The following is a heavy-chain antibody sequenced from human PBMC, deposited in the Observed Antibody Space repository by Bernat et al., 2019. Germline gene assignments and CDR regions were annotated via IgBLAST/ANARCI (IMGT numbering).Heavy chain of an antibody. CDR1: GFTFSSYG. CDR3: AKDQGIAAADLDY. V-gene: IGHV3-30*18. J-gene: IGHJ4*02. CDR2: ISYDGSNK. D-gene: IGHD6-13*01. Sequence: QVQLVESGGGVVQPGRSLRLSCAASGFTFSSYGMHWVRQAPGKGLEWVAVISYDGSNKYYADSVKGRFTISRDNSKNTLYLQMNSLRAKDTAVYYCAKDQGIAAADLDYWGQGTLVTVSS.